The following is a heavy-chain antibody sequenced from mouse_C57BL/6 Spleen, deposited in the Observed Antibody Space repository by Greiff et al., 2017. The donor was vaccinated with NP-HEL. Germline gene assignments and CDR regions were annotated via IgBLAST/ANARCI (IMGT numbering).Heavy chain of an antibody. CDR3: ALTTVVKDWYFDV. J-gene: IGHJ1*03. V-gene: IGHV1-81*01. CDR1: GYTFTSYG. CDR2: IYPRSGNT. D-gene: IGHD1-1*01. Sequence: VKLQESGAELARPGASVKLSCKASGYTFTSYGISWVKQRTGQGLEWIGEIYPRSGNTYYNEKFKGKATLTADKSSSTAYMELRSLTSEDSAVYFCALTTVVKDWYFDVWGTGTTVTVSS.